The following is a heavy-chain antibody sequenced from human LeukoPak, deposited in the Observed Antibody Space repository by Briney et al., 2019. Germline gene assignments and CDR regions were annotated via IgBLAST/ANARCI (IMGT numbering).Heavy chain of an antibody. V-gene: IGHV4-39*01. J-gene: IGHJ5*02. CDR3: ARHYYDSSGYYEPYWFDP. Sequence: NASETLSLTCTVSGGSISSSSYYWGWIRRPPGKGLEWIGSIYYSGSTYYNPSLKSRVTISVDTSKNQFSLKLSSVTAADTAVYYCARHYYDSSGYYEPYWFDPWGQGTLVTVSS. D-gene: IGHD3-22*01. CDR1: GGSISSSSYY. CDR2: IYYSGST.